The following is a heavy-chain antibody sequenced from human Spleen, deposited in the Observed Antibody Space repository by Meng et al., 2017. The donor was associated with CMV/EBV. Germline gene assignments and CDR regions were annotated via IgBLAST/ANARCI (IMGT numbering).Heavy chain of an antibody. V-gene: IGHV3-21*06. J-gene: IGHJ6*02. CDR3: ARDHWTGSSSDV. CDR1: GFTFSSYK. CDR2: ISSSSTYI. D-gene: IGHD3/OR15-3a*01. Sequence: GGSLRLSCAASGFTFSSYKMNWVRQAPGKGLEWVSSISSSSTYIHHADSVKGRFTVSRDNAKNSLYLQMNSLKAEDTAVYYCARDHWTGSSSDVWGQGTTVTVSS.